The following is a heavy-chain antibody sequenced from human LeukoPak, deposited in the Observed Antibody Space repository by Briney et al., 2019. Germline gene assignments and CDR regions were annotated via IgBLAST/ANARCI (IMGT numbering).Heavy chain of an antibody. CDR3: ARSGDGSNSSTFDY. V-gene: IGHV4-34*01. Sequence: PSETLSLTCAVYGGSFSGYYWSWIRQPPGKGLEWIGEINHSGSTNYNPSLKSRVTISVDTSKNQFSLKLSSVTAADTAVYYCARSGDGSNSSTFDYWGQGTLVTVSS. J-gene: IGHJ4*02. D-gene: IGHD6-6*01. CDR1: GGSFSGYY. CDR2: INHSGST.